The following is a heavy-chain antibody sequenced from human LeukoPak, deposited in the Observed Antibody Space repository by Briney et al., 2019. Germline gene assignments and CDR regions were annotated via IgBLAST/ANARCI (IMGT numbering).Heavy chain of an antibody. CDR2: ISSRGDST. V-gene: IGHV3-23*01. J-gene: IGHJ4*02. D-gene: IGHD4-17*01. CDR1: GFTFDIHA. CDR3: AKGSDRYGVLEY. Sequence: AGSLRLACEAAGFTFDIHAMTWVRQRQGKGLEWASTISSRGDSTFYADTVRVRFTISRDNSKITVYLQLNNVRDEDTAVYDCAKGSDRYGVLEYWGQGTLVSVSP.